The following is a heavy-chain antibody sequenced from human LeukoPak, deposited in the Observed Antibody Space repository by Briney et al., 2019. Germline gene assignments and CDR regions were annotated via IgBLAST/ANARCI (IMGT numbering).Heavy chain of an antibody. V-gene: IGHV4-59*08. D-gene: IGHD1-1*01. CDR1: GGSISSYY. J-gene: IGHJ6*02. Sequence: SETLSLTCTVSGGSISSYYWSWIRQPPGKGLEWIGYILYSGSTNYNPSLRCRVTISVDTSKNQFSLKLSSVTAADTAVYYCARHLNWNGNYYYYYGMDVWGQGTTVTVSS. CDR2: ILYSGST. CDR3: ARHLNWNGNYYYYYGMDV.